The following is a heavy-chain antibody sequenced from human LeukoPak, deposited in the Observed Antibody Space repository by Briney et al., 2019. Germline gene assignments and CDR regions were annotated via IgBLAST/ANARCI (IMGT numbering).Heavy chain of an antibody. CDR2: ISHTGTT. J-gene: IGHJ4*02. Sequence: PSETLSLTCAVSGYSISSGYYWGWIRQPPGKGLEWIGSISHTGTTYSNPSLKSRVSISVDTSKNQFSLKVNSVTAADTAVYYCARQGYNWSDLVREWGQGTLVTVSS. CDR1: GYSISSGYY. CDR3: ARQGYNWSDLVRE. D-gene: IGHD1-20*01. V-gene: IGHV4-38-2*01.